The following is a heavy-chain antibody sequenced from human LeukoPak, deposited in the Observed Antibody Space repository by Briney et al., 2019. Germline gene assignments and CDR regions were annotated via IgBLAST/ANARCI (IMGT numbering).Heavy chain of an antibody. D-gene: IGHD2-15*01. CDR2: IYYSGST. Sequence: SETLSLTCTVSGGSISSGDYYWSWIRQPPGKGLEWIGYIYYSGSTYYNPSLKSRVTISVDTSKNQFSLKLSSVTAADTAVYYCARHSATLAFDIWGQGTMVTVSS. J-gene: IGHJ3*02. V-gene: IGHV4-30-4*01. CDR1: GGSISSGDYY. CDR3: ARHSATLAFDI.